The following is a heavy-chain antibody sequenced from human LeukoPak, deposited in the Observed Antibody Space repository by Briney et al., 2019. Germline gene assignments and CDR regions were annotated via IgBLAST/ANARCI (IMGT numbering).Heavy chain of an antibody. J-gene: IGHJ6*02. D-gene: IGHD2-2*01. CDR3: AKDLLVVVPAAMPIYYYYGMDV. V-gene: IGHV3-30*18. Sequence: GGSLRLSCAASGFTFSSYGMHWVRQAPGKGLEWVAVISYDGSNKYYADPVKGRFTISRDNSKNTLYLQMNSLRAEDTAVYYCAKDLLVVVPAAMPIYYYYGMDVWGQGTTVTVSS. CDR2: ISYDGSNK. CDR1: GFTFSSYG.